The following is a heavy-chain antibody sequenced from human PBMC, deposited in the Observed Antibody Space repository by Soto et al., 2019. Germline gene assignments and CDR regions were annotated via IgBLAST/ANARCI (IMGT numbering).Heavy chain of an antibody. CDR1: GFTFSNAW. D-gene: IGHD1-7*01. J-gene: IGHJ6*02. Sequence: GGSLRLSCAASGFTFSNAWMNWVRQAPGKGLEWVGRIKSKTDGGTTDYAAPVKGRFTISRDDSKNTLYLQMNSLKTEDTAVYYCTTDHPAGSWGARHFWNYVPGYYYYGMDVWGQGTTVTVSS. CDR2: IKSKTDGGTT. V-gene: IGHV3-15*07. CDR3: TTDHPAGSWGARHFWNYVPGYYYYGMDV.